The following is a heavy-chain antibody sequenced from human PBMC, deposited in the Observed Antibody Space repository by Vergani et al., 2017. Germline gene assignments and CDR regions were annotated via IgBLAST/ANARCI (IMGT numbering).Heavy chain of an antibody. J-gene: IGHJ4*02. CDR1: ADSISSGSYY. D-gene: IGHD6-19*01. CDR3: ARQRPGSGWSPGKFDD. CDR2: IYYSGLT. V-gene: IGHV4-39*01. Sequence: QLQLQQSGPGLVKPSETLFLTCTVSADSISSGSYYWGWIRQPPGKSLEWIGSIYYSGLTYYNPSLKSRVAISVDTSKNQFSLKVTSVTAADTAVYFCARQRPGSGWSPGKFDDWGQGILVTVSS.